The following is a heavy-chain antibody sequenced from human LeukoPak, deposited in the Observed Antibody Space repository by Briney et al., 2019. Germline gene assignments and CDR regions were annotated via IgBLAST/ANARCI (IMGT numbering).Heavy chain of an antibody. CDR1: GFTFSSYW. CDR2: INQDGGEK. CDR3: ARGDSPCDY. V-gene: IGHV3-7*05. D-gene: IGHD3-22*01. J-gene: IGHJ4*02. Sequence: GGSLRLSCAASGFTFSSYWMSWVRQAPGKGLEWVANINQDGGEKYYVDSVKGRFTISRDNAKSSLYLHMNSVRDEDTAVYYCARGDSPCDYWGQGTLVTVSS.